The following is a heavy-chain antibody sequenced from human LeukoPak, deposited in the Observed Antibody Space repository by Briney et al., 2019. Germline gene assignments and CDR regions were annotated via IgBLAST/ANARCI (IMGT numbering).Heavy chain of an antibody. CDR3: VRSGSPPTYFDY. D-gene: IGHD3-10*01. Sequence: GESLKISCEGSGYTFTTYWIGWVRQMPGKGLEWMGNIYPGDSDTTYSPSFLGQVTISADKSINTAYLQWSSLKASDTAMYYCVRSGSPPTYFDYWGQGTLVTVSS. CDR2: IYPGDSDT. V-gene: IGHV5-51*01. J-gene: IGHJ4*02. CDR1: GYTFTTYW.